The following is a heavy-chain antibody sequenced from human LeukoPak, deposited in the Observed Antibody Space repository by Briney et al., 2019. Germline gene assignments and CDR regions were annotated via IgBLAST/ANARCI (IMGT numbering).Heavy chain of an antibody. J-gene: IGHJ3*02. CDR3: ARDDGGDFNDAFDI. CDR1: GFTFSSTW. V-gene: IGHV3-7*01. Sequence: GGSLRLSCAASGFTFSSTWMSWVRQAPGKGLEWVGNIQPDGSEGYPVDSVKGRFTISRDNAQNSLYLQMNSLRAEDTAVYYCARDDGGDFNDAFDIWGQGTMVAVSS. D-gene: IGHD2-21*02. CDR2: IQPDGSEG.